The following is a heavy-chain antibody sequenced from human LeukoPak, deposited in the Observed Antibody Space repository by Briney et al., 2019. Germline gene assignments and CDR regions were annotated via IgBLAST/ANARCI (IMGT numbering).Heavy chain of an antibody. D-gene: IGHD1-1*01. CDR3: ARSERGYYYYMDV. CDR1: GFTVGSNY. Sequence: GGSLRLSCAASGFTVGSNYMSWVRQAPGRGLEWVSVMYSSGTTHYADSVKGRFTISRDNAKNSLYLQMNSLRAEDTGVYYCARSERGYYYYMDVWGKGTTVTVSS. J-gene: IGHJ6*03. CDR2: MYSSGTT. V-gene: IGHV3-66*01.